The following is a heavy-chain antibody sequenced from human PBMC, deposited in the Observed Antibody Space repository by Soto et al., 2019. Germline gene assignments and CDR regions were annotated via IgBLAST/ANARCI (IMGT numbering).Heavy chain of an antibody. CDR3: ARITVVTVTPSPDYYYYGMEV. CDR1: GFSLSTSGMC. J-gene: IGHJ6*04. D-gene: IGHD2-21*02. Sequence: SVPTVVNPTQTLTLTCTFSGFSLSTSGMCVSWIRQPPGKALEWLALIDCDDDKYYSTSLKTRLTISKDTSKNQVVLTMTNMEPVDTATYYGARITVVTVTPSPDYYYYGMEVWGEGTTVTVSS. V-gene: IGHV2-70*01. CDR2: IDCDDDK.